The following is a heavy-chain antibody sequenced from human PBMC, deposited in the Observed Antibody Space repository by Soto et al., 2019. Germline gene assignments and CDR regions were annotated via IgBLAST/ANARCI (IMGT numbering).Heavy chain of an antibody. D-gene: IGHD1-20*01. V-gene: IGHV3-30-3*01. CDR1: GFTFSSYA. CDR3: ARTYPTINWTPNSAPYYYYGMDV. CDR2: ISYDGSNK. J-gene: IGHJ6*02. Sequence: GGSLRLSCAASGFTFSSYAMHWVRQAPGKGLEWVAVISYDGSNKYYADSVKGRFTISRDNSKNTLYLQMNSLRAEDTAVYYCARTYPTINWTPNSAPYYYYGMDVWGQGTTVTVSS.